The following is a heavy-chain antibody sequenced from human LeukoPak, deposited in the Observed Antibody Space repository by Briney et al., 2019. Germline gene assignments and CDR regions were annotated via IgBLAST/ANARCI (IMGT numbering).Heavy chain of an antibody. V-gene: IGHV3-7*03. D-gene: IGHD3-10*01. CDR2: IKQDGSEK. J-gene: IGHJ5*02. Sequence: GGSLRLSCAASGFTFSSYWMSWVRQAPGKGLDWVANIKQDGSEKYYVDSVKGRFTISRDNAKNSLYLQMNSLRAEDTAVYYCARVRYYGSGSYSNLWFDPWGQGTLVTVSS. CDR3: ARVRYYGSGSYSNLWFDP. CDR1: GFTFSSYW.